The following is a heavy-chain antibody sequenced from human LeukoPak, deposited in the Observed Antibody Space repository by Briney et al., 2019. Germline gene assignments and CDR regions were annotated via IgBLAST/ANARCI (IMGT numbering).Heavy chain of an antibody. D-gene: IGHD3-22*01. J-gene: IGHJ4*02. CDR3: TRAPPGMTMMTDY. CDR2: VSTNDGNT. Sequence: ASVKVSCKASGYTFTNYHIAWVRQAPGQGLEWMGWVSTNDGNTVYAQRLQGRVTMTTDTSTSVAFMELRSLTSDDTAVYYCTRAPPGMTMMTDYWGQGTLVTVSS. CDR1: GYTFTNYH. V-gene: IGHV1-18*01.